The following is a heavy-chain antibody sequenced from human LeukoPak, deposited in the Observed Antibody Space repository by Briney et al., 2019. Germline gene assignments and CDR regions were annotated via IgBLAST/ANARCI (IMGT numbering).Heavy chain of an antibody. CDR3: ARDKRHGYNYLYYFDY. V-gene: IGHV3-48*03. CDR2: ISSGITI. J-gene: IGHJ4*02. CDR1: GFTFSSYE. D-gene: IGHD5-24*01. Sequence: GGSLRLSCAASGFTFSSYEMNWVRQAPGKGLKWVSYISSGITIYYADSVKGRFTISGDNAKNSLYLQMNSLRAEDTAVYYCARDKRHGYNYLYYFDYWGQGTLVTVSS.